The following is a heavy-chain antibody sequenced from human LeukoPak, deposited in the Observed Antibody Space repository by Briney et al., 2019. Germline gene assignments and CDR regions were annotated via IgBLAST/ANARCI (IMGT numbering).Heavy chain of an antibody. J-gene: IGHJ4*02. Sequence: ASVKVSCKASGYTFTSYGISWVRQAPGQGLEWMGWISAYNGNTNYAQKFQGRVTITRNTSISTAYMELSSLRSEDTAVYYCARGIDSSSWYDYWGQGTLVTVSS. CDR3: ARGIDSSSWYDY. CDR2: ISAYNGNT. V-gene: IGHV1-18*01. D-gene: IGHD6-13*01. CDR1: GYTFTSYG.